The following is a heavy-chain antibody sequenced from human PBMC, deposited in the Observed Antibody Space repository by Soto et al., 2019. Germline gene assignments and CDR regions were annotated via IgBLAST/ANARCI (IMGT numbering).Heavy chain of an antibody. Sequence: ASVKVSCKASGYTFTSYDINWVRQATGQGLEWMGWMNPNSGNTGYAQKFQGRVTMTRNTSISTAYMELSSLRSEDTAVYYCARVRVFLWFGELSYYYGMDVWGQGTTVTVSS. J-gene: IGHJ6*02. V-gene: IGHV1-8*02. CDR3: ARVRVFLWFGELSYYYGMDV. CDR1: GYTFTSYD. CDR2: MNPNSGNT. D-gene: IGHD3-10*01.